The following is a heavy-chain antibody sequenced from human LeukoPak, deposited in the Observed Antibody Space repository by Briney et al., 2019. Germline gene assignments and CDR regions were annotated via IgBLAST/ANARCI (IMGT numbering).Heavy chain of an antibody. CDR1: GGSISSGGHY. CDR2: ISSTGST. D-gene: IGHD3-10*01. CDR3: ARDQTYSGSGIYTYFDY. J-gene: IGHJ4*02. V-gene: IGHV4-61*02. Sequence: PSETLSLTCTVSGGSISSGGHYWSWIRQPAGKGLEYLGRISSTGSTNYNPSLRSRVTISADTSKSHFSLKLTSVTAADTAVYYCARDQTYSGSGIYTYFDYWGQGILVTVSS.